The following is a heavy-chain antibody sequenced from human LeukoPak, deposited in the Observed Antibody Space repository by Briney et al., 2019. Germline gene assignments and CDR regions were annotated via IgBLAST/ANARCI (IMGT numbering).Heavy chain of an antibody. CDR2: IGKTSRDM. V-gene: IGHV3-21*01. J-gene: IGHJ4*02. CDR3: VRGDNRDY. Sequence: GWSVGLACGACAFSWSTSTMTGVGEAPGKGLEWISSIGKTSRDMYYADSVRGRFTISRDNAKNSLFLLMNRLRVEDTSVYYCVRGDNRDYWGQGTLVTVSS. D-gene: IGHD1-14*01. CDR1: AFSWSTST.